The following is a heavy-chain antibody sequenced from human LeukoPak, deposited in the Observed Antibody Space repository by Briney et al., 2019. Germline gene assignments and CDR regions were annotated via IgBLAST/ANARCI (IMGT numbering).Heavy chain of an antibody. Sequence: SETLSLTCTVSGGSISSYYWSWIRQPAGKGLEWIGRIYTSGSTNYNPSLKSRVTMSVDTSKNQFSLKLSSVTAADTAVYCCARSPYRYFWFDPWGQGTLVTVSS. J-gene: IGHJ5*02. CDR2: IYTSGST. D-gene: IGHD3-16*02. CDR3: ARSPYRYFWFDP. V-gene: IGHV4-4*07. CDR1: GGSISSYY.